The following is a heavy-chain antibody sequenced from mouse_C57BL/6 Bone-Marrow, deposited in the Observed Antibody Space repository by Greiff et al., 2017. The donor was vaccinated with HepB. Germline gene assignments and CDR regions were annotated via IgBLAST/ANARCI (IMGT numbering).Heavy chain of an antibody. Sequence: VQLQQSGAELVRPGASVKLSCTASGFNIKDDYMHWVKQRPEQGLEWIGWIDPENGDTEYASKFQGKATITADTSSNTAYLQLSSLTSEDTAVYYCARLNWVYFDYWGQGTTLTVSS. CDR1: GFNIKDDY. D-gene: IGHD1-3*01. V-gene: IGHV14-4*01. CDR2: IDPENGDT. CDR3: ARLNWVYFDY. J-gene: IGHJ2*01.